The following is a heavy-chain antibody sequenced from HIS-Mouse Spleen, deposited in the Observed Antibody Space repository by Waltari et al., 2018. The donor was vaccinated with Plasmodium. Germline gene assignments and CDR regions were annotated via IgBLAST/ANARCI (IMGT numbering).Heavy chain of an antibody. CDR3: ASSWYWYFDL. CDR1: GSTFRSYW. J-gene: IGHJ2*01. CDR2: RKQDGSEK. D-gene: IGHD6-13*01. V-gene: IGHV3-7*01. Sequence: EVQLVESGGGLVQPGGSLRLSCEASGSTFRSYWIGWVRQAPGKGLEWVANRKQDGSEKYYVDSVKGRFTISRDNAKNSLYLQMNSLRAEDTAVYYCASSWYWYFDLWGRGTLVTVSS.